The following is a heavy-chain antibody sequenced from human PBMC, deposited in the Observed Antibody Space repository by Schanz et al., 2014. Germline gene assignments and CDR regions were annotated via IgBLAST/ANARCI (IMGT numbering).Heavy chain of an antibody. D-gene: IGHD2-2*01. CDR1: GFSFSSYS. J-gene: IGHJ3*02. V-gene: IGHV3-53*01. CDR3: AKRCSSTSCSHGAFDI. Sequence: EVQLVESGGGLVQPGESLRLSCAVSGFSFSSYSMSWVRQAPGKGLEWISVIYSDGRTYYGDSVKGRFTISRDNSKNTLYLQMNSLRDEDTAMYYCAKRCSSTSCSHGAFDIWGQGTMVTVSS. CDR2: IYSDGRT.